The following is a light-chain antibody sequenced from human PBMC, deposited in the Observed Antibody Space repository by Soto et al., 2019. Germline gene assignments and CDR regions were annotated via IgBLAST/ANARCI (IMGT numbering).Light chain of an antibody. CDR2: TAS. V-gene: IGKV1-27*01. Sequence: DIQMTQSPSSLSASIGDRVTITCRASQDISNYLAWYQQRPGKAPNVLIYTASSLQSGAPFRFSGSGSGTDFTLTITSLQPEDVETDYCPKYNRAPRAVGQWTEVEIK. CDR3: PKYNRAPRA. J-gene: IGKJ1*01. CDR1: QDISNY.